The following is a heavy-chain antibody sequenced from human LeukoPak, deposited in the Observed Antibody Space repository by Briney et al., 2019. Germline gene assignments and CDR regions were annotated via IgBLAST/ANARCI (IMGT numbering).Heavy chain of an antibody. Sequence: SETLSLTCTVSGVSVTSYYWSWLRQPAGKGLEWIGRIYTSGSTSYNPSLRSRLTMSVDTSKSQFSLNLSSVTAADTAVYYCARFTKDSSSSSGYYFDYWGQGTLVTVSS. V-gene: IGHV4-4*07. CDR1: GVSVTSYY. D-gene: IGHD6-13*01. CDR3: ARFTKDSSSSSGYYFDY. J-gene: IGHJ4*02. CDR2: IYTSGST.